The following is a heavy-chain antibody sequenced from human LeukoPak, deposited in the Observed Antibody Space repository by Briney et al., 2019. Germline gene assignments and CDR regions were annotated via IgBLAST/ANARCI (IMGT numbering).Heavy chain of an antibody. CDR1: GGSISSSSYY. J-gene: IGHJ4*02. D-gene: IGHD6-13*01. V-gene: IGHV4-39*07. CDR3: ARASRPRVAAAEDY. Sequence: PSETLSLTCTVSGGSISSSSYYWGWIRQPPGKGLEWIGSIYYSGSTYYNPSLKSRVTISVDTSKNQFSLKLSSVTAADTAVYYCARASRPRVAAAEDYWGQGTLVTVSS. CDR2: IYYSGST.